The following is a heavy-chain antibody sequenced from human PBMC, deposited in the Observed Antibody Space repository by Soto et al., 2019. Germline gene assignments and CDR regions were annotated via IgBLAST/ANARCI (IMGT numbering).Heavy chain of an antibody. J-gene: IGHJ5*02. V-gene: IGHV4-59*08. Sequence: QVQLQESGPGLVKPSETLSLTCTVSGGSISSYYWSWIRQPPGKGLEWIGYIYYSGSTNYNPSLKSRVTISVDTSKNQFSLKLSSVTAADTAVYYCARHRGFPYDRSGWWFDPWGQGTLVTVSS. CDR2: IYYSGST. CDR1: GGSISSYY. D-gene: IGHD3-22*01. CDR3: ARHRGFPYDRSGWWFDP.